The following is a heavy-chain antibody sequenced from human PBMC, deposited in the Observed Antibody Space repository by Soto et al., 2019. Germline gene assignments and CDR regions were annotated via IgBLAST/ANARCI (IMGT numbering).Heavy chain of an antibody. CDR3: AKDRSTRARNYFDY. CDR2: ISGSGGST. J-gene: IGHJ4*02. D-gene: IGHD1-26*01. V-gene: IGHV3-23*01. Sequence: EVQLLESGGGWLQLGGSLGLSLQASGFTFSGMAMSWVGQAPGRGWEWVSAISGSGGSTYYADSVKGRFTISRDNSKNTLYLQMNSLRAEDTAVYYCAKDRSTRARNYFDYWGQGTLVTVSS. CDR1: GFTFSGMA.